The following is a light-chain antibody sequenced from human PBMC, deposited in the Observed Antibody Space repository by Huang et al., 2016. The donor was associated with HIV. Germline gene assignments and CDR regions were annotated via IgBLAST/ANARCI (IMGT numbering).Light chain of an antibody. CDR1: QGISSW. CDR2: AES. Sequence: DIQMTQSPSSVSASVGERVTITCRAIQGISSWVAWYQQKPGKAPKLLIYAESSLQSGVPSRFSGSGSGTDFTLTISSLQPEDFATYYCQQANSFFFTFGPGTKVDIK. J-gene: IGKJ3*01. V-gene: IGKV1-12*01. CDR3: QQANSFFFT.